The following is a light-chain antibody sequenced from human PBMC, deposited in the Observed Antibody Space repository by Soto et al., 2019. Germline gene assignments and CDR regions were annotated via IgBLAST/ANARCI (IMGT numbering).Light chain of an antibody. Sequence: DIVLTQSPATLSSFPGDRATLPCKASQYINTRLAWYKNRPGQAPRLLIYQTSIRAAGIPARFSASGSGTDFTLTISDVQPEDVALYYCHQRQSWPRTFGQGTKVDIK. J-gene: IGKJ1*01. CDR1: QYINTR. CDR2: QTS. CDR3: HQRQSWPRT. V-gene: IGKV3-11*01.